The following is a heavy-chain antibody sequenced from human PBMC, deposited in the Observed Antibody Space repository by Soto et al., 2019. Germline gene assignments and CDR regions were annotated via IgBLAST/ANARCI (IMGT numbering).Heavy chain of an antibody. CDR1: GFTFSSYS. D-gene: IGHD6-19*01. Sequence: GESLRISCKASGFTFSSYSMHWVRQAPGKGLEGLAVISYDGSHKYYADSVKGRLTISRDNSKNTLYLQMNSLRAEDTAVYYCARTHSSGWYLGAFDIWGQGTMVTVSS. V-gene: IGHV3-30-3*01. CDR3: ARTHSSGWYLGAFDI. CDR2: ISYDGSHK. J-gene: IGHJ3*02.